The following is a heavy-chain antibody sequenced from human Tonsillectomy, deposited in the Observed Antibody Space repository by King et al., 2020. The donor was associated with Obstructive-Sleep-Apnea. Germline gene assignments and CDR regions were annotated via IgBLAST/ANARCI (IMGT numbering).Heavy chain of an antibody. CDR2: ISISSSTI. CDR3: ARHRGEWELNDDFDI. Sequence: VQLVESGGGLVQPGGSLRLSCAVSRFTFSSYSMNWVRQAPGKGLEWVLYISISSSTIYYADSVKGRFTISRDNAKNSMYLQMNSLRAEDTAVYFCARHRGEWELNDDFDIWGQGTMVTVSS. CDR1: RFTFSSYS. J-gene: IGHJ3*02. D-gene: IGHD1-26*01. V-gene: IGHV3-48*04.